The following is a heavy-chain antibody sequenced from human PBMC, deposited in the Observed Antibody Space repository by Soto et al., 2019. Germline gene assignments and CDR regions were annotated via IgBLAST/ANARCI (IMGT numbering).Heavy chain of an antibody. CDR1: GFTFSDHY. Sequence: QVQLVESGGALVKPGGSLRLSCVVSGFTFSDHYMSWIRQAPGKGLEWISYIGTTDRIKYYDESVKGRFTISRDNARNSLYLAMNSLTAEDTATYYCAKLRSTTVGCDYWGQGTLVTVSP. V-gene: IGHV3-11*01. CDR3: AKLRSTTVGCDY. J-gene: IGHJ4*02. CDR2: IGTTDRIK. D-gene: IGHD4-17*01.